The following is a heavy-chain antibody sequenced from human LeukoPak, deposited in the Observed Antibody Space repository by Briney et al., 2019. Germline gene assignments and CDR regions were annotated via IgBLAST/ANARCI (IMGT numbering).Heavy chain of an antibody. CDR1: GFTFNSYT. V-gene: IGHV3-21*01. CDR2: ISSSSSYI. J-gene: IGHJ4*02. CDR3: ARSQTGDPLDY. Sequence: GGSLRLSCEASGFTFNSYTMNWVRQSPGKGLEWVSSISSSSSYIYYADSVKGRFTISRDNAKNSLYLQMNSLRAEDTAVYYCARSQTGDPLDYWGQGTLVTVSS. D-gene: IGHD7-27*01.